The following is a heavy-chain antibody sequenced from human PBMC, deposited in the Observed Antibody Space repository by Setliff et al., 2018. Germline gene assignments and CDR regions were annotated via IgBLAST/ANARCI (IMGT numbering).Heavy chain of an antibody. D-gene: IGHD6-19*01. CDR1: GGSFSTYY. J-gene: IGHJ4*02. Sequence: SETLSLTCAVYGGSFSTYYWIWIRQPPGKGLEWIGEINHSGSTNYNPSLKSRVTMSVDTSKNHFSLELTSVTAADTAVYYCARAPVGDRNGLFDSWGQGTLVTVSS. CDR3: ARAPVGDRNGLFDS. CDR2: INHSGST. V-gene: IGHV4-34*10.